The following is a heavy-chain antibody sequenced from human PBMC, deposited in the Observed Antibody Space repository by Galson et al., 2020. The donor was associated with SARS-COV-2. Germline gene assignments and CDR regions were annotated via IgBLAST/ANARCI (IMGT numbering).Heavy chain of an antibody. D-gene: IGHD5-12*01. V-gene: IGHV4-59*01. CDR3: AGDDLGVTTINGFVY. CDR1: GGSMSNYY. CDR2: IYFSGST. J-gene: IGHJ4*02. Sequence: SQTLSLPCTVSGGSMSNYYWSWIRQPPGKGPEWIGYIYFSGSTNYNPSLKSRVIISVDTSKNQFSLKLSSVTAADTAIYYCAGDDLGVTTINGFVYWGQGTPVTVSS.